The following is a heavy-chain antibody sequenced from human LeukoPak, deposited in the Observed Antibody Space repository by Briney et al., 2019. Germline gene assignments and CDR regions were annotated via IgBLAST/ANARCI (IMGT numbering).Heavy chain of an antibody. D-gene: IGHD3-9*01. CDR2: IYSGGST. J-gene: IGHJ6*02. CDR1: GFTFSSYG. CDR3: AREIDILTSKRGYYYNYGMDV. Sequence: PGGSLRLSCAASGFTFSSYGMHWVRQAPGKGLEWVSVIYSGGSTYYADSVKGRFTISRDNSKNTLYPQMNSLRAEDTAVYYCAREIDILTSKRGYYYNYGMDVWGQGTTVTVSS. V-gene: IGHV3-NL1*01.